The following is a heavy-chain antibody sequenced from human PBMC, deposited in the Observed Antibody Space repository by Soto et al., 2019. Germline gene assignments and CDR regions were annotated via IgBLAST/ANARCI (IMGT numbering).Heavy chain of an antibody. Sequence: GGSLRLSCAATGFICGSYDMSWVRQAPGKGLEWVSTILVDGRTFYVDSVKGRFTISRDSSQNTVYLQMNSLTAGDTALYYCAKATATGGGAFDICGQGTKVTVSS. CDR1: GFICGSYD. J-gene: IGHJ3*02. CDR3: AKATATGGGAFDI. CDR2: ILVDGRT. V-gene: IGHV3-23*01. D-gene: IGHD2-8*02.